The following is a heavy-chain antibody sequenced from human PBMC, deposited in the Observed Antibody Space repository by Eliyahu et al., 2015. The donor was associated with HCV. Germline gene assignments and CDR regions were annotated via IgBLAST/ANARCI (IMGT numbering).Heavy chain of an antibody. D-gene: IGHD4-17*01. J-gene: IGHJ4*02. V-gene: IGHV3-53*01. Sequence: EVQLVDSGGGLVQPGGSLXLSCAASGFTVSSNSFTWVRQAPGKGLEWVSVIYDDGSTLYADSVKGRFTISRDNFKNTLYLQMNSLRVEDTAMYHCASRPNRGLYGSPLDYWGQGTLVTVSS. CDR2: IYDDGST. CDR3: ASRPNRGLYGSPLDY. CDR1: GFTVSSNS.